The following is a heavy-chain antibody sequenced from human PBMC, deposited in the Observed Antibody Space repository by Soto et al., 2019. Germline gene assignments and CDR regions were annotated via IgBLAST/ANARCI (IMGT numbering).Heavy chain of an antibody. J-gene: IGHJ6*03. Sequence: PGGSLRLSCAASGFTFSSYWMHWVRQAPGKGLVWVSRINSDGSSTSCADSVKGRFTISRDNAKNTLYLQMNSLRAEDTAVYYCARDLASSSWYYYYYMDVWGKGTTVTVSS. CDR1: GFTFSSYW. CDR3: ARDLASSSWYYYYYMDV. V-gene: IGHV3-74*01. D-gene: IGHD6-13*01. CDR2: INSDGSST.